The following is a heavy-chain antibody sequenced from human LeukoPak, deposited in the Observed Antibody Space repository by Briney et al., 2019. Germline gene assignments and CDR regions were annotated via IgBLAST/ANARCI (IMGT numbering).Heavy chain of an antibody. V-gene: IGHV2-70*11. J-gene: IGHJ4*02. D-gene: IGHD1-26*01. Sequence: SGPTLVNPTQTLTLTCTFSGFSLSTSGMCVSWIRQPPGKALEWLARIDWDDDKYYSTSLKTRLTISKDTSKNQVVLTMTNMDPVDTATYYCARIIVGAGVDYFDYWGQGTLVTVSS. CDR1: GFSLSTSGMC. CDR2: IDWDDDK. CDR3: ARIIVGAGVDYFDY.